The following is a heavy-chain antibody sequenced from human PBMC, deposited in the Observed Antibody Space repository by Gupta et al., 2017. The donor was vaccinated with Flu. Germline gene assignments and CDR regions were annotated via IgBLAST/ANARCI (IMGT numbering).Heavy chain of an antibody. CDR1: SSFS. CDR2: ISSSSSYI. D-gene: IGHD3-16*01. V-gene: IGHV3-21*01. J-gene: IGHJ6*03. CDR3: TRTWGGLVNYYMDV. Sequence: SSFSMNWGRQAPGKRLQWVSYISSSSSYIYYAESVKGRFTISRDNDKTSLHLQMNSLRAEDTAVYYCTRTWGGLVNYYMDVWGKGTTVTVSS.